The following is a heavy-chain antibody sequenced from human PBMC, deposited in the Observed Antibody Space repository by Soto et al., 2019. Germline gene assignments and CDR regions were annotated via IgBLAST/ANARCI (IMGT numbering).Heavy chain of an antibody. Sequence: QVQLQQWGAGLLKPSETLSLTCAVYGGSFSGYYWSWIRQPPGKGLEWIGEINHSGSTNYNPPLKSRVTISVDTSKNQFSLKLSSVTAADTAVYYCASRGRIAAADYWGQGTLVTVSS. J-gene: IGHJ4*02. V-gene: IGHV4-34*01. CDR3: ASRGRIAAADY. CDR2: INHSGST. D-gene: IGHD6-6*01. CDR1: GGSFSGYY.